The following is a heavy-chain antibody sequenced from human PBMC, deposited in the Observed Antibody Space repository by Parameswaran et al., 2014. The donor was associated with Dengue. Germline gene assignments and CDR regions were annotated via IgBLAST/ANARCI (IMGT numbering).Heavy chain of an antibody. D-gene: IGHD5-12*01. Sequence: RWIRQPPGKGLEWVSYISSSGSTIYYADSVKGRFTISRDNAKNSLYLQMNSLRAEDTAVYYCARLPHSGYDWGIFGYYYYGMDVWGQGTTVTVSS. V-gene: IGHV3-11*01. J-gene: IGHJ6*02. CDR3: ARLPHSGYDWGIFGYYYYGMDV. CDR2: ISSSGSTI.